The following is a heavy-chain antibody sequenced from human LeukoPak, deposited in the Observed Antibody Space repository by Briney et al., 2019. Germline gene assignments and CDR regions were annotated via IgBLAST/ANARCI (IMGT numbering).Heavy chain of an antibody. J-gene: IGHJ5*02. D-gene: IGHD3-16*02. CDR2: IYHSGST. V-gene: IGHV4-38-2*02. CDR1: GCSISSGYY. CDR3: SRDHRYPSNWFDP. Sequence: SETLSLTCTVSGCSISSGYYWGRIRQPPGKGLEWIGSIYHSGSTYYNPSLKSRATISVDTSKNQFSLKLSSVTAADTAVYYCSRDHRYPSNWFDPWGQGTLVTVSS.